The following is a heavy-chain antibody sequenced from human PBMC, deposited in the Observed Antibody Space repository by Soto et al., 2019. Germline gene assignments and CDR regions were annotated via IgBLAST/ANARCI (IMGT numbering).Heavy chain of an antibody. CDR1: GFTFSSYG. J-gene: IGHJ6*02. D-gene: IGHD4-17*01. CDR3: ARPTTVANDYYGMDV. Sequence: QVQLVESGGGVVQPGRSLRLSCAASGFTFSSYGMHWVSQAPGKGLEWVAVIWYDGSNKYYADSVKGRFTISRDNSKNTLYLQMNSLRAEDTAVYYCARPTTVANDYYGMDVWGQGTTVTVSS. V-gene: IGHV3-33*01. CDR2: IWYDGSNK.